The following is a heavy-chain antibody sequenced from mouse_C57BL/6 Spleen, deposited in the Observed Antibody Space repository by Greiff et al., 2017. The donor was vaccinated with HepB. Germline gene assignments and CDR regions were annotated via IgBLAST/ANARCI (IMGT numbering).Heavy chain of an antibody. CDR2: IYPRSGNT. J-gene: IGHJ2*01. V-gene: IGHV1-81*01. D-gene: IGHD1-1*01. CDR3: ARGINYYGSSSYFDY. Sequence: VQLQESGAELARPGASVKLSCKASGYTFTSYGISWVKQRTGQGLEWIGEIYPRSGNTYYNEKFKGKATLTADKSSSTAYMELRSLTSEDSAVYFCARGINYYGSSSYFDYWGQGTTLTVSS. CDR1: GYTFTSYG.